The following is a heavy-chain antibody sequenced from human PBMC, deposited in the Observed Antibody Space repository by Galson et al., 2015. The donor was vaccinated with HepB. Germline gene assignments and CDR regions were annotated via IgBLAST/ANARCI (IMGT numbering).Heavy chain of an antibody. D-gene: IGHD1-26*01. V-gene: IGHV7-4-1*02. CDR1: GYTFTIYA. J-gene: IGHJ4*02. CDR3: ARRTSGRGLDFDF. Sequence: SVKVSCKASGYTFTIYAINWVRQAPGQGLEWMGWINTNTGNPTYARGFRGRFVFSLDTSVSTTYLQINSLKAADSAVYYCARRTSGRGLDFDFWGQGSLVTVSS. CDR2: INTNTGNP.